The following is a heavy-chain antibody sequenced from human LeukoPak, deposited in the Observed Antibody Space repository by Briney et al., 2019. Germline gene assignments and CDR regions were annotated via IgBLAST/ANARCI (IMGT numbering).Heavy chain of an antibody. CDR1: GFIFSSKS. Sequence: PGGSLRRSCAASGFIFSSKSMEWVRQAPGKGLEGVASISGSSSNKYCAHSVQGQFTISRDNDKNSLYLQMGSLRAEHTAVYYCARPPSTSAWSNSVDDWGQGTLVTVSS. CDR3: ARPPSTSAWSNSVDD. V-gene: IGHV3-21*01. CDR2: ISGSSSNK. D-gene: IGHD6-19*01. J-gene: IGHJ4*02.